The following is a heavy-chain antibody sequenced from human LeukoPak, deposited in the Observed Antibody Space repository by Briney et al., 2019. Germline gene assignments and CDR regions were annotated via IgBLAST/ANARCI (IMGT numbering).Heavy chain of an antibody. J-gene: IGHJ4*02. D-gene: IGHD5/OR15-5a*01. Sequence: GGSLRLSCEGSKFIFANYWMSWVRQAPGKGLEWVANIKDDGSQKNYIDSVKGRFTISRDNAKGSLFLQMNSLSSEDTAVYYCARRNVYTGRSFDSWGQGTMVTVSS. CDR3: ARRNVYTGRSFDS. V-gene: IGHV3-7*01. CDR2: IKDDGSQK. CDR1: KFIFANYW.